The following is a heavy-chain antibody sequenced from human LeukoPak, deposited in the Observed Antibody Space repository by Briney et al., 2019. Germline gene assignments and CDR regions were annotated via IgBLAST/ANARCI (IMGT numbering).Heavy chain of an antibody. CDR3: ARDSGYNAFDI. CDR1: GFSFSSNW. J-gene: IGHJ3*02. CDR2: INPDGSEK. V-gene: IGHV3-7*01. Sequence: GGSLRLSCTASGFSFSSNWMTWVRQAPGKGLEWVGNINPDGSEKFYVDSVRGRFTISRDNAKNSLFLQMNSLRAEDTAVFYCARDSGYNAFDIWGQGTMVTVSS. D-gene: IGHD5-12*01.